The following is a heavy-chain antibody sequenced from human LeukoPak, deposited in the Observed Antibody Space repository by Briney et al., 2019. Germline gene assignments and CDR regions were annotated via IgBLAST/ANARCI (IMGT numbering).Heavy chain of an antibody. D-gene: IGHD3-22*01. CDR2: IKQDGSEK. CDR1: GFSISDYW. V-gene: IGHV3-7*01. J-gene: IGHJ3*02. Sequence: GGSLRLSCVASGFSISDYWMTWVRQAPGRGLEWVANIKQDGSEKYSVDSVKGRFTISRDNAKNSLYLQMNSLRAEDTAVYYCARPLSLGESSGSRAFDIWGPGTMVTVSS. CDR3: ARPLSLGESSGSRAFDI.